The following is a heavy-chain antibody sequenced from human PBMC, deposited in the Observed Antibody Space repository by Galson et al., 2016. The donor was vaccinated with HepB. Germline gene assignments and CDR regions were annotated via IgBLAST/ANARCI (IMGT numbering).Heavy chain of an antibody. CDR1: GFTFSIYA. Sequence: SLRLSCAVSGFTFSIYAMSWVRQAPGKGLEWVSAISSSGDRVYYAYSVKGRFTISRDNSKNTLYLQMNNLRAEDAAVYYCAKDGGPEYGGSSRAPYYCDYWGQGTLVTVSS. V-gene: IGHV3-23*01. J-gene: IGHJ4*02. CDR2: ISSSGDRV. D-gene: IGHD6-6*01. CDR3: AKDGGPEYGGSSRAPYYCDY.